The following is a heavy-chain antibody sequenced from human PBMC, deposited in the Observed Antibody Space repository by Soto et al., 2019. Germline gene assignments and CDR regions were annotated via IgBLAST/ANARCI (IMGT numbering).Heavy chain of an antibody. Sequence: PGGSLRLSCAASGFTFSSYAMHWVRQAPGKGLEWVAVISYDGSNKYYADSVKGRFTISRDNSKNTLYLQMNSLRAEDTAVYYCARDGLGGATTGDFDYWGQGTLVTV. CDR1: GFTFSSYA. D-gene: IGHD1-26*01. V-gene: IGHV3-30-3*01. CDR3: ARDGLGGATTGDFDY. J-gene: IGHJ4*02. CDR2: ISYDGSNK.